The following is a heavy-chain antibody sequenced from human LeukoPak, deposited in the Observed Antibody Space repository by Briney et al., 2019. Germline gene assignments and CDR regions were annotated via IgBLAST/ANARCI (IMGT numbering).Heavy chain of an antibody. CDR2: ISYSGNV. V-gene: IGHV4-59*02. Sequence: PSETLSLTCSVSGGSVNLYYWTWIRQSPGKRLEWIGYISYSGNVYYNPSLKSRVTITLDTSKKQVSLRLSSVTAADTAVYFCARDFARYSGDYGNDGFDIWGQGTMVTVS. CDR3: ARDFARYSGDYGNDGFDI. J-gene: IGHJ3*02. D-gene: IGHD4-17*01. CDR1: GGSVNLYY.